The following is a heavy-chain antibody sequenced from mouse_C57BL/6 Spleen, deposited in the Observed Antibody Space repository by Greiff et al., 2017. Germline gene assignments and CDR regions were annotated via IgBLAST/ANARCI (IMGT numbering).Heavy chain of an antibody. CDR2: FYPGSGSI. CDR1: GYTFTEYT. V-gene: IGHV1-62-2*01. J-gene: IGHJ1*03. Sequence: QVQLQQSGAELVKPGASVKLSCKASGYTFTEYTIHWVKQRSGQGLEWIGWFYPGSGSIKYNEKFKDKATLTADKSSSTVYMELSRLTSEDSAVYFCARHGIIYYDYDGDWYFDVWGTGTTVTVSS. D-gene: IGHD2-4*01. CDR3: ARHGIIYYDYDGDWYFDV.